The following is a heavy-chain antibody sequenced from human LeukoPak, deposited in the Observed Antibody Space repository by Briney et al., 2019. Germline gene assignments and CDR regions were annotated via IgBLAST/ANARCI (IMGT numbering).Heavy chain of an antibody. V-gene: IGHV1-18*01. Sequence: GASVKVSCKASGYTFTNYAISWVRQAPGQGLEWVGWISNYNGHTNYAQKVHGRVTMTTDTSTSTAYMELRSLTSDDTAVYYCARAGHRRYYYDNGYDYWGQGNLVNVSS. D-gene: IGHD3-22*01. CDR2: ISNYNGHT. CDR1: GYTFTNYA. CDR3: ARAGHRRYYYDNGYDY. J-gene: IGHJ4*02.